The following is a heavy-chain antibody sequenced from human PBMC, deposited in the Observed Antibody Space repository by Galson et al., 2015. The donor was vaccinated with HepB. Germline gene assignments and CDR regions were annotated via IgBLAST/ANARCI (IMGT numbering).Heavy chain of an antibody. D-gene: IGHD3-9*01. Sequence: SCKASGSTFSSYAISWVRQAPGRGLEWMGGITPIFGTANYAQKFQCRFTITADESTSTAYMELSSLRSEDTAVYYCARGPHYDILTGRYYYMDVWGKGTTVTVSS. CDR3: ARGPHYDILTGRYYYMDV. J-gene: IGHJ6*03. V-gene: IGHV1-69*01. CDR1: GSTFSSYA. CDR2: ITPIFGTA.